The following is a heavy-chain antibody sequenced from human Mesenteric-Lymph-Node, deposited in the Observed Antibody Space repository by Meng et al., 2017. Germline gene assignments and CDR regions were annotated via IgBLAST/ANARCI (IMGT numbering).Heavy chain of an antibody. D-gene: IGHD3-22*01. Sequence: GGSLRLSCTASGFTFGDYAMSWVRQAPGKGLEWVGFIRSKAYGGTTEYAASVKGRFTISRDDSKSIAYLQMNSLKTEDTAVYYCTRGGRYYDSSGYYPQLGYWGQGTLVTVSS. CDR3: TRGGRYYDSSGYYPQLGY. J-gene: IGHJ4*02. CDR1: GFTFGDYA. CDR2: IRSKAYGGTT. V-gene: IGHV3-49*04.